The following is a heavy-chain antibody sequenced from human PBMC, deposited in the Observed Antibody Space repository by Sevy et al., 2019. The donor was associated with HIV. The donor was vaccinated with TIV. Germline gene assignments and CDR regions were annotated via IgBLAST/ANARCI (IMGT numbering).Heavy chain of an antibody. CDR1: GFTLGSYT. V-gene: IGHV3-23*01. J-gene: IGHJ4*02. CDR3: AKTLQKLPFHPHYFDY. D-gene: IGHD2-21*02. CDR2: ISATGSST. Sequence: GGSLRLSCAASGFTLGSYTMNWVRQAPGEGLEWVASISATGSSTYYADSVKGRFTISRDVSKGLLYLQMNSLTAEDTAICYCAKTLQKLPFHPHYFDYWGQGTLVTVSS.